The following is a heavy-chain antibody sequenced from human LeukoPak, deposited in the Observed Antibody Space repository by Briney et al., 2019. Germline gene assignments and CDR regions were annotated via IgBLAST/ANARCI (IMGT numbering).Heavy chain of an antibody. CDR2: IYPGDSET. Sequence: GESLKISCKGSGYSFSTYWIGWVRQMPGKGLELMGIIYPGDSETRYSPSFQGQVTISADKSISTAYLLWSSLRVSDNAMYFCAGHKMTTSPFDYWGQGTLVTVSS. D-gene: IGHD4-11*01. CDR1: GYSFSTYW. V-gene: IGHV5-51*01. J-gene: IGHJ4*02. CDR3: AGHKMTTSPFDY.